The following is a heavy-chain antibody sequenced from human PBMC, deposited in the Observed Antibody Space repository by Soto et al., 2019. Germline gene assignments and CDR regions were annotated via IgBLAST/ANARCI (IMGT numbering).Heavy chain of an antibody. D-gene: IGHD2-21*02. CDR3: ARSLVVTAKVGYFDL. Sequence: QVQLVQSGAEVKQPGSSVKVSCKASGGTINSYAVSWVRQAPGQGLEWMGGIITSFGTTNYAQKFQGRLTITADKSTNTASMELSSLRSDDTAVYYCARSLVVTAKVGYFDLWGRGTLVTVSS. V-gene: IGHV1-69*06. J-gene: IGHJ2*01. CDR2: IITSFGTT. CDR1: GGTINSYA.